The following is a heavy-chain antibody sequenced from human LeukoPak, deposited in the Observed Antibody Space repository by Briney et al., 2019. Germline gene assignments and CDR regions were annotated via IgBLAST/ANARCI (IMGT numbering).Heavy chain of an antibody. D-gene: IGHD3-22*01. Sequence: PGGSLRLSCAASGFTFNTYGMHWVRQAPGKGLEWVAVISCDGSNKYYADSVKGRFTISRDNSKNTLYLQMNSLRAEDTAVYYCAKGPYYYDSSGYTPFDYWGQGTLVTVSS. V-gene: IGHV3-30*18. J-gene: IGHJ4*02. CDR3: AKGPYYYDSSGYTPFDY. CDR1: GFTFNTYG. CDR2: ISCDGSNK.